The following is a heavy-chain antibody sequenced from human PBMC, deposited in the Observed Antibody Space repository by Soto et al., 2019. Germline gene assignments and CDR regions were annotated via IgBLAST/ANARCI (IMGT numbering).Heavy chain of an antibody. D-gene: IGHD1-1*01. CDR3: ARRLSGPKEEYNAYYFYGLDV. V-gene: IGHV5-10-1*01. J-gene: IGHJ6*02. CDR1: GYSFTTHW. CDR2: IDPSNSYI. Sequence: PGESLKISCQGSGYSFTTHWITWVRQTPGKGLEWMGRIDPSNSYINYSPSFQGHVTIPVDRSISTAYLQWSRLGASDNAIYYCARRLSGPKEEYNAYYFYGLDVWGQGTKVTVSS.